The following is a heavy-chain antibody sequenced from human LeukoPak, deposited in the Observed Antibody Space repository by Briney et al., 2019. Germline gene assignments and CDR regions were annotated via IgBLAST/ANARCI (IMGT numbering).Heavy chain of an antibody. CDR1: GYTFTSYG. CDR2: IIPIFGTA. Sequence: SVKVSCKASGYTFTSYGISWVRQAPGQGLEWMGGIIPIFGTANYAQKFQGRVTITTDESTSTAYMELSSLRSEDTAVYYCARGHYDSTSGFDPWGQGTLVTVSS. D-gene: IGHD3-22*01. CDR3: ARGHYDSTSGFDP. J-gene: IGHJ5*02. V-gene: IGHV1-69*05.